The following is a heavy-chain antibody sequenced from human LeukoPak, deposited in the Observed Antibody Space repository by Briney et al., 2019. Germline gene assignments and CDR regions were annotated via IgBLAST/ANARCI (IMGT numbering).Heavy chain of an antibody. CDR1: GGTFSSYA. CDR3: ARGITMIGNYYYIDV. V-gene: IGHV1-69*05. CDR2: IIPIFGTA. D-gene: IGHD3-22*01. Sequence: SVKVSCKASGGTFSSYAISWVRQTPGQGLEWMGGIIPIFGTANYAQKFQGRVTITTDESTSTAYMELSSLRSEDTAVYYCARGITMIGNYYYIDVWGKGTTVTVSS. J-gene: IGHJ6*03.